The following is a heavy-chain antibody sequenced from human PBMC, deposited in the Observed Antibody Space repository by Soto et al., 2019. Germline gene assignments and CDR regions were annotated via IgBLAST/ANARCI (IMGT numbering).Heavy chain of an antibody. V-gene: IGHV3-74*03. D-gene: IGHD5-18*01. CDR3: ATLNSFGSDY. CDR2: IYSDGSGT. Sequence: EVQLVESGGGLVQPGGSLRLSCAASGFSFSNFWVHWVRQAPGKGLVWVSRIYSDGSGTMYADSVKGRFTISRDNAKSTLYLQMNSLRAEDTAVYYCATLNSFGSDYWGRGTLVTVSS. J-gene: IGHJ4*02. CDR1: GFSFSNFW.